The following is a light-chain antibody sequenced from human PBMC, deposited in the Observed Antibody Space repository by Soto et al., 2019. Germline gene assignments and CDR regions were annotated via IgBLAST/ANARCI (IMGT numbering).Light chain of an antibody. V-gene: IGLV1-51*01. CDR2: DDD. CDR1: SPNIGGNS. Sequence: SVLTQPPPVSAAPGQKGTLSFSWNSPNIGGNSVSWYQQLLGTAPKLLIYDDDKRPSGIPDRFSGSKSGTSATLGITGFRTGDEADYYCGSWDSSLSAYVFGTGTKVTVL. J-gene: IGLJ1*01. CDR3: GSWDSSLSAYV.